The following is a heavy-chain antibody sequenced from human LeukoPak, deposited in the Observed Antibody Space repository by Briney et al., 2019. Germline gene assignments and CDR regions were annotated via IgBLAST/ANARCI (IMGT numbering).Heavy chain of an antibody. J-gene: IGHJ4*02. V-gene: IGHV3-7*01. Sequence: PGGSLRLSCAASGFTFSSYWMSWVRQAPGKGLEWVANIKQDGSEKYYVDSVKGRFTISRDNAKNSLYLQMNSLRAEDTAVYYCARGTRTAITMIVVHWGQGTLVTVSS. D-gene: IGHD3-22*01. CDR2: IKQDGSEK. CDR1: GFTFSSYW. CDR3: ARGTRTAITMIVVH.